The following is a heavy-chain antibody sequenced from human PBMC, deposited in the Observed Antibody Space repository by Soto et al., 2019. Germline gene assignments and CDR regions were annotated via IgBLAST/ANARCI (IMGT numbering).Heavy chain of an antibody. CDR2: IYYSGTS. V-gene: IGHV4-39*01. CDR1: GGSISSSSYY. Sequence: PSETLSLTCTGSGGSISSSSYYWGWICQPPGKGLERIGSIYYSGTSHYNQSLKRRVTMSVDTAMIQFSLKLSSVAGVDTAVYCCARAYNWNSLFNPWGQGSLVTVFS. CDR3: ARAYNWNSLFNP. D-gene: IGHD1-7*01. J-gene: IGHJ5*02.